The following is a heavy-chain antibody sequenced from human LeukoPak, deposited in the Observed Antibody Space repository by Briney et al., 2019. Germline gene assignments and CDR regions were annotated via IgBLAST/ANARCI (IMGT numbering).Heavy chain of an antibody. D-gene: IGHD3-10*01. J-gene: IGHJ4*02. CDR2: INHSGST. Sequence: SETLSLTCAVYSGSFSGYYWSWIRQPPGKGLEWIGEINHSGSTNYNPSLKSRVTISVDTSKNQFSLKLSSVTAADTAVYYCARDGPMYYYGSGSYYKASRSFDYWGQGTLVTLSS. CDR3: ARDGPMYYYGSGSYYKASRSFDY. V-gene: IGHV4-34*01. CDR1: SGSFSGYY.